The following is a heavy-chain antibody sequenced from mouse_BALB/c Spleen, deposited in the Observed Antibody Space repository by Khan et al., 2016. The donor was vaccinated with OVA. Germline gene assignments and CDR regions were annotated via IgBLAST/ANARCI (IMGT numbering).Heavy chain of an antibody. Sequence: VQLKVSGAELVKPGASVKLSCTGSGFKIKATYIHWVKQRPEQGLEWIGRIDPANGNTNYDPKFQGKATLTADPSYNTAYLQLSSLTSEDTAVYYCSSSLLLCGMDYGGQGTSVTVSS. CDR1: GFKIKATY. J-gene: IGHJ4*01. CDR2: IDPANGNT. D-gene: IGHD1-2*01. V-gene: IGHV14-3*02. CDR3: SSSLLLCGMDY.